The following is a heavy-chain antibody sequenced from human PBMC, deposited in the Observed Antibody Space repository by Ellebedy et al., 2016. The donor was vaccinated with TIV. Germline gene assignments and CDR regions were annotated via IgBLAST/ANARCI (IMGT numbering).Heavy chain of an antibody. J-gene: IGHJ4*02. Sequence: MPSETLSLTCAVYDGSFSDYYRCWIRQSPGKGLEWIGEVRHSGSTIYSPSVRSRVTISVDTSKNQFSLNLSSVTAADTAVYYCARGLARDYWGQGTLITVSS. CDR3: ARGLARDY. CDR1: DGSFSDYY. V-gene: IGHV4-34*01. CDR2: VRHSGST.